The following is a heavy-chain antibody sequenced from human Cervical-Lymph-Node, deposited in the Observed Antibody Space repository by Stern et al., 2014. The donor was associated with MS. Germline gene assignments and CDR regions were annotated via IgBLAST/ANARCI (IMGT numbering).Heavy chain of an antibody. Sequence: VQLVESGPGLVKPSQTLSLTCTVSGGSISSGGYYWSWIRQHPGKGLEWIGYISYSGSTYYNPSLKSRVTISVDTSKNQFSLKLSSVPAADTAVYYCARGDSSGWYLFSGFDYWGQGTLVTVSS. CDR1: GGSISSGGYY. CDR2: ISYSGST. D-gene: IGHD6-19*01. V-gene: IGHV4-31*03. CDR3: ARGDSSGWYLFSGFDY. J-gene: IGHJ4*02.